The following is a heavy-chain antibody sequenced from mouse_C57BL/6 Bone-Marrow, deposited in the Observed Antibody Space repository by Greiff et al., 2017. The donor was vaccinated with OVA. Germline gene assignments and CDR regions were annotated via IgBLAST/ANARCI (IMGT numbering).Heavy chain of an antibody. CDR1: GFTFSSYG. V-gene: IGHV5-6*02. CDR2: ISSGGSYT. CDR3: ARHERYYFDY. J-gene: IGHJ2*01. Sequence: DVKLVESGGDLVKPGGSLKLSCAASGFTFSSYGMSWVRQTPDKRLEWVATISSGGSYTYYPDSVKGRFTISRDNAKNTLYLQMSSLKSEDTAMYYCARHERYYFDYWGQGTTRTVSS.